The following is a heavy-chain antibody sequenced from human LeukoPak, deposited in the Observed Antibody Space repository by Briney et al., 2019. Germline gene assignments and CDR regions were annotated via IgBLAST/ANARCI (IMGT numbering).Heavy chain of an antibody. J-gene: IGHJ6*03. D-gene: IGHD4/OR15-4a*01. CDR3: RRVPDYRYMDV. CDR2: VYHSGIT. CDR1: GGSISSNNW. V-gene: IGHV4-4*02. Sequence: PSGTLSLTCAVSGGSISSNNWWSWVRQPPGKGLEWIGEVYHSGITTYNPSLKSRVTMSVDKSKNEFSLKVNSVTAADTAVYYCRRVPDYRYMDVWGKGTTVTVSS.